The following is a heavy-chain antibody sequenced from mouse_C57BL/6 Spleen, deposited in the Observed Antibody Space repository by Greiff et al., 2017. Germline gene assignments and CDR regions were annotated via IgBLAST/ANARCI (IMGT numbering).Heavy chain of an antibody. Sequence: VKLQESGAELVKPGASVKISCKASGYTFTDYYINWVKQRPGQGLEWIGKLGPGSGSTYYNEKFKGKATLTADKSSSTAYMQLSSLTSEDSAVYFCARESSFDYWGQGTTLTVSS. CDR3: ARESSFDY. CDR1: GYTFTDYY. D-gene: IGHD1-3*01. CDR2: LGPGSGST. V-gene: IGHV1-77*01. J-gene: IGHJ2*01.